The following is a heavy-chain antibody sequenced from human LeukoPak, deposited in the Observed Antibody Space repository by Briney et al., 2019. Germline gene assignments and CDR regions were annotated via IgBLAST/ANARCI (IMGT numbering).Heavy chain of an antibody. Sequence: SETLSLTCTVSGGSISSYHWSWIRQPPGKGLEWIGYIYYSGSTNYNPSLKSRVTISVDTSKNQFSLKLSSVTAADTAVYYCARGDSTVTPKYFQYWGQGTLVTVSS. J-gene: IGHJ1*01. CDR2: IYYSGST. D-gene: IGHD4-23*01. V-gene: IGHV4-59*01. CDR3: ARGDSTVTPKYFQY. CDR1: GGSISSYH.